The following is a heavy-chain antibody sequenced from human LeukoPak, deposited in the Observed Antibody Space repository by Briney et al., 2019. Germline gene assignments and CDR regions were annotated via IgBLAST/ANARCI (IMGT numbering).Heavy chain of an antibody. CDR1: GGSFSGYY. J-gene: IGHJ5*02. CDR2: INHGGST. CDR3: ASVRGYSSGWYASGFDP. V-gene: IGHV4-34*01. Sequence: PSETLSLTCAVYGGSFSGYYWNWIRQPPGKGLEWIGEINHGGSTNYNPSLKSRVTISVDTSKNQFSLKLSSVTAADTAVYYCASVRGYSSGWYASGFDPWGQGTLVTVSS. D-gene: IGHD6-19*01.